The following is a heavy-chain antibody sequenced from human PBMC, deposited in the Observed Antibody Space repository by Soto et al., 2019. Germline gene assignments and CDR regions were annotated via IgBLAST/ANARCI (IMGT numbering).Heavy chain of an antibody. D-gene: IGHD3-10*01. Sequence: SETLSLTCTVSGGSISSYYWSWIRQPPGKGLEWIGYIYYSGSTNYNPSLKSRVTISVDTSKNQFSLKLSSVTAADTAVYYCARHQSYYYGSGLDYWGQGTLVTVSS. V-gene: IGHV4-59*08. CDR2: IYYSGST. CDR1: GGSISSYY. J-gene: IGHJ4*02. CDR3: ARHQSYYYGSGLDY.